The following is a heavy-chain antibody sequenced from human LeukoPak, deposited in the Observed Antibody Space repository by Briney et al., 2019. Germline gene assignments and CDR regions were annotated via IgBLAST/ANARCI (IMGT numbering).Heavy chain of an antibody. Sequence: GRSLRLSCAASGFTFSSYGMHWVRQAPGKGLEWVAVISYDGSNKYYADSVKGRFTISRDNSKNTLYLQMNSLRAEDTAVYYCAKDLGSTVTTDYWGQGTLVTVSS. J-gene: IGHJ4*02. D-gene: IGHD4-17*01. V-gene: IGHV3-30*18. CDR1: GFTFSSYG. CDR2: ISYDGSNK. CDR3: AKDLGSTVTTDY.